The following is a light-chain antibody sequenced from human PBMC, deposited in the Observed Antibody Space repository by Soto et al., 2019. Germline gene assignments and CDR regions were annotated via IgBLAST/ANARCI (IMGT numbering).Light chain of an antibody. Sequence: QSALSQPASVAGSPGRSISISCTGTSSDGGCYNYVSWYQQHPGKAPKLMIYDVSKRPSGVSNRFSGSKSGNTASLTISGLQAEDESDYYCSSYTSSSTSVVFGGGTKLTVL. CDR3: SSYTSSSTSVV. CDR2: DVS. V-gene: IGLV2-14*01. CDR1: SSDGGCYNY. J-gene: IGLJ3*02.